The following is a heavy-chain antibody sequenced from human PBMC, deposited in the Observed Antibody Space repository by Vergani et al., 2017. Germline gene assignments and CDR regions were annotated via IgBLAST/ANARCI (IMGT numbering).Heavy chain of an antibody. Sequence: QVQLQESGPGLVKPSETLSLTCTVSGGSISSYYWSWIRQPPGKGLEWIGYIYYSGSTNYNPSLKSRVTISVDTSKNQFSLKLSSVTAADTAVYYCARARIAAAGNSYYYYGMDVWGQGP. D-gene: IGHD6-13*01. J-gene: IGHJ6*02. CDR1: GGSISSYY. CDR2: IYYSGST. V-gene: IGHV4-59*01. CDR3: ARARIAAAGNSYYYYGMDV.